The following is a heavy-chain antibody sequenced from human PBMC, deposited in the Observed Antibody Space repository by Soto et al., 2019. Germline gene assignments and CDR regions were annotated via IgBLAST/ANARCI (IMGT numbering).Heavy chain of an antibody. V-gene: IGHV3-9*01. Sequence: GGSLRLSCAASGFTFDDYAMHWVRQAPGKGLEWVSGISWNSGSIGYADSVKGRFTISRDNAKNSLYLQMNSLRAEDTALYYCAKDISPIRITFGGVRYGPFDYWGQGTLVTVSS. J-gene: IGHJ4*02. D-gene: IGHD3-16*01. CDR1: GFTFDDYA. CDR3: AKDISPIRITFGGVRYGPFDY. CDR2: ISWNSGSI.